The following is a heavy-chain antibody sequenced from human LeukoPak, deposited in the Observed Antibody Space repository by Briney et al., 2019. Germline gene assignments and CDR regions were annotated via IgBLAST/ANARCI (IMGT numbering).Heavy chain of an antibody. CDR2: IGTAGDT. CDR3: ARGSSGALSRWEYYYYMDV. D-gene: IGHD2-15*01. CDR1: GFTFSSYD. J-gene: IGHJ6*03. V-gene: IGHV3-13*01. Sequence: PGGSLRLSCAASGFTFSSYDMHWVRQATGKGLEWVSAIGTAGDTYYPGSVKGRFTISRENAKNSLYLQMNSPRAGDTAVYYCARGSSGALSRWEYYYYMDVWGKGTTVTVSS.